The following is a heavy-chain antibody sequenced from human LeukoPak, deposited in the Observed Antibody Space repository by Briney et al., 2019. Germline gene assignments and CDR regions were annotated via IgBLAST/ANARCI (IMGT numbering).Heavy chain of an antibody. CDR1: GGSISSGGYS. J-gene: IGHJ4*02. D-gene: IGHD4-17*01. V-gene: IGHV4-30-2*05. CDR3: ARATATVSFDY. Sequence: SQTLSLTCAVSGGSISSGGYSWSWIRQPPGKGLEWIGYIYYSGSTYYNPSLKSRVTISVDTSKNQFSLKLSSVTAADTAVYYCARATATVSFDYWGQGTLVTVSS. CDR2: IYYSGST.